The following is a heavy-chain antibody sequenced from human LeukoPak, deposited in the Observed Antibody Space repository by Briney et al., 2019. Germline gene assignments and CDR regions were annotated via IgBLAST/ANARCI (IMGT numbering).Heavy chain of an antibody. V-gene: IGHV4-59*01. CDR3: ARDPRTHYDFWSGYWGQPEYYYGMDV. Sequence: SETLSLTCTVSGGSISSYYWSWIRQPPGKGLEWIGYIYYSGSTNYNPSLKSRVTISVDTSKNQFSLKLSSVTAADTAVYYCARDPRTHYDFWSGYWGQPEYYYGMDVWGQGTTVTASS. CDR1: GGSISSYY. CDR2: IYYSGST. J-gene: IGHJ6*02. D-gene: IGHD3-3*01.